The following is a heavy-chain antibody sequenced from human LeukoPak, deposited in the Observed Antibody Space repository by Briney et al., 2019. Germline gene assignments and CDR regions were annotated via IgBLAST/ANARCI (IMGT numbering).Heavy chain of an antibody. CDR2: IYPSGNT. Sequence: SETLSFTCSVSGGSFSNHFWSWVRQPAGKGLEWIGRIYPSGNTNYNPSLKSRVTLSVDTSKNQFSLKLTSVTAADTALYYCARGFCSDEICQVFTHWGQGTLVTVSS. CDR1: GGSFSNHF. CDR3: ARGFCSDEICQVFTH. V-gene: IGHV4-4*07. D-gene: IGHD3-3*01. J-gene: IGHJ4*02.